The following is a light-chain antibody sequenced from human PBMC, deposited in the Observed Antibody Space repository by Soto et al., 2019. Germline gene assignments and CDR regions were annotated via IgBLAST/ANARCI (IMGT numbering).Light chain of an antibody. Sequence: QSVLTQPPSASGTPGQGVTISCSGSRCNIGSNTVTCYQQLPGTAPTLLIYSNNQRPSVVPGRFSGSKAGTSASLAISGLEYEDEADYYCAARDGSFVVFGGGTQLTVL. CDR1: RCNIGSNT. CDR3: AARDGSFVV. CDR2: SNN. V-gene: IGLV1-44*01. J-gene: IGLJ7*01.